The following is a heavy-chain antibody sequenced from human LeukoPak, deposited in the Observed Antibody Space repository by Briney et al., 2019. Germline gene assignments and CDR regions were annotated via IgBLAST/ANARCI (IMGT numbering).Heavy chain of an antibody. Sequence: GGSLRLSCAAPGFTFSSYGMHWVRQAPGKGLEWVAVISYDGSNKYYADSVKGRFTISRDNSKNTLYLQMNSLRAEDTAVYYCSTIAAAGAGDYWGQGTLVTVSS. CDR2: ISYDGSNK. CDR1: GFTFSSYG. CDR3: STIAAAGAGDY. J-gene: IGHJ4*02. D-gene: IGHD6-13*01. V-gene: IGHV3-30*03.